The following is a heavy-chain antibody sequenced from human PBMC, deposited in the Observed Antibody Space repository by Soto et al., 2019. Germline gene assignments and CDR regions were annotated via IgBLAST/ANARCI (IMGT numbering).Heavy chain of an antibody. D-gene: IGHD3-3*01. CDR3: APRVLRAVFGLVTTTAIYFGW. J-gene: IGHJ4*02. Sequence: QITLNESGPTVVRPRETLILTCRFSGFSLTTCGVCVGWIRQSPGKAPEWLALIYWDDDKRYSASLKSRLTITQDTPKIPVVLTVSDFDPTDTATYYWAPRVLRAVFGLVTTTAIYFGWWGQGTPVAVS. V-gene: IGHV2-5*02. CDR1: GFSLTTCGVC. CDR2: IYWDDDK.